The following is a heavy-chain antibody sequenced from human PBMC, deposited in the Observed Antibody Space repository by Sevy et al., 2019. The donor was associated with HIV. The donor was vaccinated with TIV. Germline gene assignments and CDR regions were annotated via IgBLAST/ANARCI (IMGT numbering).Heavy chain of an antibody. V-gene: IGHV3-74*01. J-gene: IGHJ4*02. D-gene: IGHD6-19*01. CDR2: INSDGSST. CDR1: GITLTPYW. CDR3: ARGRIAVAVL. Sequence: GGSLRLSCAASGITLTPYWMHWVRQVPGKGLVWVSRINSDGSSTSYAESVKGRFTISRDNGKNTLYLQMNSLRAEDTAVYYCARGRIAVAVLWGQGTLVTVSS.